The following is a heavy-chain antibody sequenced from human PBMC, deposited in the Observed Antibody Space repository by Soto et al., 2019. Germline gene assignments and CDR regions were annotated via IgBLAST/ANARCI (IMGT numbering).Heavy chain of an antibody. V-gene: IGHV3-23*01. D-gene: IGHD3-10*01. Sequence: GGSLRLSCAASGFTFSSYAMSWVRQAPGKGLEWVSAISGSGGSTYYADSVKGRFTISRDNSKNTLYLQMNSLRAEDTAVYYCAKDRGVEMATIAYYYYGMDVWGQGTTVTVSS. CDR3: AKDRGVEMATIAYYYYGMDV. J-gene: IGHJ6*02. CDR1: GFTFSSYA. CDR2: ISGSGGST.